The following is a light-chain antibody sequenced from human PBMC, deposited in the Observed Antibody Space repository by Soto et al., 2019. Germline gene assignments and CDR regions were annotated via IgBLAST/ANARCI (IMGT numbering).Light chain of an antibody. Sequence: EIVSTQSPATLSLSPGERATLSCRASQSVSSYLAWYQHKPGQAPRLLIYDASNRATGIPDRFSGSGSGTDFTLTISSLEPEDFATYYCQQRANWPRTFGQGTKVDI. J-gene: IGKJ1*01. CDR3: QQRANWPRT. CDR2: DAS. V-gene: IGKV3-11*01. CDR1: QSVSSY.